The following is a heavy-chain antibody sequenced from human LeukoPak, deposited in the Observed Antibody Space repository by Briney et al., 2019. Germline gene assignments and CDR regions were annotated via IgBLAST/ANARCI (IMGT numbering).Heavy chain of an antibody. J-gene: IGHJ4*02. CDR2: IYLSGIT. D-gene: IGHD1-1*01. CDR1: GRSISSSSYY. V-gene: IGHV4-39*01. Sequence: KPSETLSLTCTLSGRSISSSSYYWGWTRQPPRKGLEGIRSIYLSGITHCHPSLKRRVTTYVATSKNQFSLKLSSVPAAETAVYYCARFTPSCDDQCDIDYWGRGSLVTVSS. CDR3: ARFTPSCDDQCDIDY.